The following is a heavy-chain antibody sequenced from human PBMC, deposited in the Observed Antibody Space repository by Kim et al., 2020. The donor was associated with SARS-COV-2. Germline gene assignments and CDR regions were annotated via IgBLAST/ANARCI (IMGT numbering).Heavy chain of an antibody. Sequence: GESLKISCKGSGYSFTSYWISWVRQMPGKGLEWMGRIDPSDSYTNYSPSFQGHVTISADKSISTAYLQWSSLKASDTAMYYCARRPIAAATHVAFDIWGQGTMVTVSS. V-gene: IGHV5-10-1*01. CDR2: IDPSDSYT. J-gene: IGHJ3*02. CDR1: GYSFTSYW. CDR3: ARRPIAAATHVAFDI. D-gene: IGHD6-13*01.